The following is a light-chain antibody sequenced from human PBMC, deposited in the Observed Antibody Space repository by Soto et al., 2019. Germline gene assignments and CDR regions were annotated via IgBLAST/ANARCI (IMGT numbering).Light chain of an antibody. CDR1: SSNIGAGYT. CDR2: GNT. CDR3: QSYDRSLRGYV. J-gene: IGLJ1*01. V-gene: IGLV1-40*01. Sequence: QSVLTQPPSMSGAPGQRVTISCTGSSSNIGAGYTVHWYQQLPETAPKLLIYGNTIRPSGVPDRFSGSKSGTSASLAITGLQAEDEADYYCQSYDRSLRGYVFGTGTKVTVL.